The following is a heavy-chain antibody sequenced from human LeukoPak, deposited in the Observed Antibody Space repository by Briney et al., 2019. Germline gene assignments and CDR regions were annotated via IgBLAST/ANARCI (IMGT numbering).Heavy chain of an antibody. D-gene: IGHD3-9*01. J-gene: IGHJ4*02. Sequence: GGSLRLSCAASGFXFSSYWMSWVRQAPGKGLEWVANIKQDGSEQYYVDSVKGRFTISRDNAKNSLYLQMNSLRAEDTADYYCARLMYDILTGYPSFDYWGRGTLVTVSS. V-gene: IGHV3-7*04. CDR3: ARLMYDILTGYPSFDY. CDR2: IKQDGSEQ. CDR1: GFXFSSYW.